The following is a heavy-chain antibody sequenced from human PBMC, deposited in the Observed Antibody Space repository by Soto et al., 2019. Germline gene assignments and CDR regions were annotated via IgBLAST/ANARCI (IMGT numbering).Heavy chain of an antibody. CDR2: ISSNTNYI. D-gene: IGHD5-18*01. CDR1: GITFSTFS. V-gene: IGHV3-21*04. Sequence: GGSLRLSCVVSGITFSTFSMNWVRQAPGKGLEWVASISSNTNYIYYADSAKGRFTISRDNAKNSLFLQMNSLRAEDTAVYYCARAPTFSYGYVDDYWGQGTLVTVSS. CDR3: ARAPTFSYGYVDDY. J-gene: IGHJ4*02.